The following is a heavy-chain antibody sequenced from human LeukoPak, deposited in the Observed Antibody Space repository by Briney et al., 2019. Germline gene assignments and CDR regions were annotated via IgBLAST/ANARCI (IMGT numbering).Heavy chain of an antibody. J-gene: IGHJ3*02. CDR1: GGSISSYY. CDR3: AKMASYYYDSSGNHAFDI. V-gene: IGHV4-59*01. D-gene: IGHD3-22*01. CDR2: IYYSGST. Sequence: SETLSLTCTVSGGSISSYYWSWIRQPPGKGLEWIGYIYYSGSTNYNPSLKSRVTISVDTSKNQFSLKLSSVTAADTAVYYCAKMASYYYDSSGNHAFDIWGQGTMVTVSS.